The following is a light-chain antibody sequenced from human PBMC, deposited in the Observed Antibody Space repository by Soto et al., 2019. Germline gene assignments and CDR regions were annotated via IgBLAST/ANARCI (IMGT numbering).Light chain of an antibody. CDR1: SSDVGDYNY. CDR2: EVS. J-gene: IGLJ2*01. CDR3: SSYTSTTTLVL. V-gene: IGLV2-14*01. Sequence: QSALTQPASVSGSPGQSITISCTGSSSDVGDYNYVSWYQQHPGKAPKVMIYEVSNRPSGVSNRFSGSKSGNTASLTISGLQAEDEADYYCSSYTSTTTLVLFGGGTKLTVL.